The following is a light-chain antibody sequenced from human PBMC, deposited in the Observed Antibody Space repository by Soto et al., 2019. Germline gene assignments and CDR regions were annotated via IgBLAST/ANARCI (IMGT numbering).Light chain of an antibody. Sequence: EIVMTQSPATLSVSPGERATLSCRASQSVSSNLAWYQQKPGQAPRLLIYGASTRATGIPARFSGSGSGTEFTLTISSLQSEDVAVDYCQQYNNWPFTFGGGTKVEIK. CDR3: QQYNNWPFT. CDR1: QSVSSN. V-gene: IGKV3-15*01. CDR2: GAS. J-gene: IGKJ4*01.